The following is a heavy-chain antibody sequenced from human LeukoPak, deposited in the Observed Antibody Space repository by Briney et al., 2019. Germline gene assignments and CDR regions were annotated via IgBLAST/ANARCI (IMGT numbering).Heavy chain of an antibody. J-gene: IGHJ6*03. CDR1: GASISSSSYY. Sequence: SETLSLTCTVSGASISSSSYYWGWIRQPPGKGLEWIGSIYYSGSTYYNPSLKSRVTISVDTSKNQFSLKLSSVTAADTAVYYCARSTPYYYMDVWGKGTTVTVCS. CDR3: ARSTPYYYMDV. V-gene: IGHV4-39*01. CDR2: IYYSGST.